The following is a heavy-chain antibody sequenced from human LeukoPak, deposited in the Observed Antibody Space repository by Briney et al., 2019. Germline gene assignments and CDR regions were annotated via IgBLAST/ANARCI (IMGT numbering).Heavy chain of an antibody. D-gene: IGHD3-10*01. CDR1: GGSFSGFF. Sequence: PSETLSLTCGVSGGSFSGFFWTWLRQSPGRGLEWVGEINRRGTTYYNPSLESRLAISLGTSRNQFFLNLTSVTAADTAVYFCARGGTTYFSGSGTHPWGQGTLVTVSS. CDR3: ARGGTTYFSGSGTHP. J-gene: IGHJ5*02. V-gene: IGHV4-34*01. CDR2: INRRGTT.